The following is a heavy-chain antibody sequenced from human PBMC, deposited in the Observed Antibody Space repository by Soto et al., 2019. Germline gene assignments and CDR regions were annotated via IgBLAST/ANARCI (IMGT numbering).Heavy chain of an antibody. Sequence: ASVKVSCKASGYTFSAYYMHWVRQAPGQGLEWMGWINPNSGGTNYAQKFQGRVTMTRDTSISTAYMELSRLRSDDTAVYYCARVHYDSVPADYWGQGTQVTVSS. D-gene: IGHD3-22*01. CDR1: GYTFSAYY. V-gene: IGHV1-2*02. J-gene: IGHJ4*02. CDR3: ARVHYDSVPADY. CDR2: INPNSGGT.